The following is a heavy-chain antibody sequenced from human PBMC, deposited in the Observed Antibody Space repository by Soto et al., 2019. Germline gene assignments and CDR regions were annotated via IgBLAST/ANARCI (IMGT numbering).Heavy chain of an antibody. CDR1: GGSFSGYY. V-gene: IGHV4-34*01. CDR2: INHSGST. D-gene: IGHD3-10*01. CDR3: ARGRLLWFGELWGY. Sequence: QVQLQQWGAGLLKPSETLSLTCAVYGGSFSGYYWSWIRQPPGKGLEWIGEINHSGSTNYNPSLKRRVTISLDTSKNQVSLKLSSVTAADTAVYYCARGRLLWFGELWGYWGQGTLVTVSS. J-gene: IGHJ4*02.